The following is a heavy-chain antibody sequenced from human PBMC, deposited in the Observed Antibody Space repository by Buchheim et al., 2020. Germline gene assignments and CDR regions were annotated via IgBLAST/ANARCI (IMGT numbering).Heavy chain of an antibody. CDR3: ARYSRNPYCSSTSCYNNWFDP. CDR2: IYYSGSP. Sequence: QVQLQESGPGLVKPSQTLSLTCTVSGGSISSGGYYWSWIRQHPGKGLEWIGYIYYSGSPYYNPSLKSRVTISVDTSKNQFSLKLSSVTAADTAVYYCARYSRNPYCSSTSCYNNWFDPWGQGTL. J-gene: IGHJ5*02. V-gene: IGHV4-31*03. CDR1: GGSISSGGYY. D-gene: IGHD2-2*01.